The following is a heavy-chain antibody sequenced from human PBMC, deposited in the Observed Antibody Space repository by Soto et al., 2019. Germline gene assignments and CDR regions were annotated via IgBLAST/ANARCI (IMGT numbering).Heavy chain of an antibody. V-gene: IGHV1-18*01. CDR3: ARVVATAYYYYYMDV. J-gene: IGHJ6*03. CDR2: ISAYNGNT. Sequence: ASVKVSCKASGYTFTSYGISWVRQAPGQGLEWMGWISAYNGNTNYAQKLQGRVTMTTDTSTSTAYMELRSLRSDDTAVYYCARVVATAYYYYYMDVWGKGTTVTVSS. D-gene: IGHD5-12*01. CDR1: GYTFTSYG.